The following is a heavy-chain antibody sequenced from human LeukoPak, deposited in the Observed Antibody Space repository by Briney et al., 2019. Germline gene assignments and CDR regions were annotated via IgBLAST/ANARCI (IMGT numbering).Heavy chain of an antibody. J-gene: IGHJ4*02. Sequence: SETLSLTCTVSGGSISSYYWSWIRQPAGKGLEWIGRIYTSGSTNYNPSLKSRVTMSVDTSKNQFSLKLSSVTAADTAVYYCARGSYYYGSGSPFDHWGQGTLVTVSS. CDR3: ARGSYYYGSGSPFDH. D-gene: IGHD3-10*01. CDR1: GGSISSYY. V-gene: IGHV4-4*07. CDR2: IYTSGST.